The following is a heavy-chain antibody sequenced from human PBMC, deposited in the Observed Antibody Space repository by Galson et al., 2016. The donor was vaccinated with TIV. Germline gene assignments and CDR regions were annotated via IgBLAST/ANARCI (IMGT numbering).Heavy chain of an antibody. CDR3: VRGAGISWLLYPFEY. J-gene: IGHJ4*02. D-gene: IGHD5-12*01. CDR1: GYSISSGYY. Sequence: SETLSLTCTVSGYSISSGYYWGWLRQPPGKGLQWIGSIHHTGDTHYDPSLKSRVTISVDTSKNQFSLKLSSVTAADTAVYFCVRGAGISWLLYPFEYWGQGILVTVSS. V-gene: IGHV4-38-2*02. CDR2: IHHTGDT.